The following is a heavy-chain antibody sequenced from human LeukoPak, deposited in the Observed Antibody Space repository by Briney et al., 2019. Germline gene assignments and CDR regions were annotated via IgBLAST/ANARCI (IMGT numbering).Heavy chain of an antibody. Sequence: GGSLRLSCAASGFVFSDYSMNWVRQAPGKGLEWVANIRGCGSGLGSGNYYADSVKGRFTISRDNAKTSLYLQMNSLRAEDTAFYYCARDDNWGFDYWGQGALVTVSS. CDR3: ARDDNWGFDY. CDR2: IRGCGSGLGSGN. J-gene: IGHJ4*02. V-gene: IGHV3-48*04. D-gene: IGHD7-27*01. CDR1: GFVFSDYS.